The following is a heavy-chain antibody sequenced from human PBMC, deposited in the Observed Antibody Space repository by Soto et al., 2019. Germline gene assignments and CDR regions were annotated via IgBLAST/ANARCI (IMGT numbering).Heavy chain of an antibody. CDR2: IYYSGST. CDR1: GGSISSSSYY. D-gene: IGHD2-2*01. CDR3: AWHACSNSRCPLDD. J-gene: IGHJ4*02. V-gene: IGHV4-39*01. Sequence: SETLSLTCTVSGGSISSSSYYWGWIRQPPGKGLEWIGSIYYSGSTYYNPSLKSRVTISVGTSKNQFSLKLSSVTAADTAVYYCAWHACSNSRCPLDDWGQGTLVTVSS.